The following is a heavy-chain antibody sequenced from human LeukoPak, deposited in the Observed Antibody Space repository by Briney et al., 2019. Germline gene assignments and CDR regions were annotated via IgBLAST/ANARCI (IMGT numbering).Heavy chain of an antibody. CDR3: ASLAGSSSSYYYYYYMDV. Sequence: SETLSLTCAVYGGSFSGYYRSWIRQPPGKGLGWIGEINHSGSTNYNPSLKSRVTISVDTSKNQFSLKLSSVTAADTAVYYCASLAGSSSSYYYYYYMDVWGKGTTVTVSS. D-gene: IGHD6-6*01. CDR2: INHSGST. CDR1: GGSFSGYY. J-gene: IGHJ6*03. V-gene: IGHV4-34*01.